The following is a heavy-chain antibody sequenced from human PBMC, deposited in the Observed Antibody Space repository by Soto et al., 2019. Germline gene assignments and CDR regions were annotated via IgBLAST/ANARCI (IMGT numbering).Heavy chain of an antibody. J-gene: IGHJ4*02. CDR2: INWNGGST. CDR3: ARESGYDSSGYYRNFDY. D-gene: IGHD3-22*01. V-gene: IGHV3-20*04. CDR1: GFTFDDYG. Sequence: GGSLRLSCAASGFTFDDYGMSWVRQAPGKGLEWVSGINWNGGSTGYADSVKGRFTISRDNAKNSLYLQMNSLRAEDTALYYCARESGYDSSGYYRNFDYWGQGTLVTVSS.